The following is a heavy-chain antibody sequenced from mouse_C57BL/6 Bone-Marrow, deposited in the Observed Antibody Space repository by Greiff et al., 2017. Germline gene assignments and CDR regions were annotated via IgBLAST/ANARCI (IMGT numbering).Heavy chain of an antibody. J-gene: IGHJ4*01. D-gene: IGHD2-2*01. CDR1: GYTFTSYW. CDR2: IDPSDSYI. V-gene: IGHV1-69*01. Sequence: VQLQQPGAELVMPGASVKLSCKASGYTFTSYWMHWVKQRPGQGLEWIGEIDPSDSYINYNQKFKGKSTLTVDKSSSTAYMQLSSLTSEDSAVYYCARDPMVTGEMDYWGQGTSVTVSS. CDR3: ARDPMVTGEMDY.